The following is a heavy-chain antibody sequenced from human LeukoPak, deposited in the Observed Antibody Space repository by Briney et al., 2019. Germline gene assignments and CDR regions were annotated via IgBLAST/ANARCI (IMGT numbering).Heavy chain of an antibody. J-gene: IGHJ3*02. D-gene: IGHD6-13*01. CDR2: INPNSGGT. CDR1: GYTFTSYG. CDR3: ARVRSSKRQQLVYDAFDI. V-gene: IGHV1-2*02. Sequence: ASVKVSCKASGYTFTSYGISWVRQAPGQGLEWMGWINPNSGGTNYAQKFQGRVTMTRDTSISTAYMELSRLRSDDTAVYYCARVRSSKRQQLVYDAFDIWGQGTMVTVSS.